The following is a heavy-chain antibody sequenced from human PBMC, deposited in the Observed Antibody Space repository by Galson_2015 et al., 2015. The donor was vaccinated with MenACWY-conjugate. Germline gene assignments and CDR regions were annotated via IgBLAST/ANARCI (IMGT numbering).Heavy chain of an antibody. D-gene: IGHD1-14*01. Sequence: LSLTCTVSGGSVSSGSYRTWIRQPPGKGLEWIGLIYSSGSTKYNPSLKSRVTISLDMSKNHVSLKLSSVTAADTAVYYCAREYNKWGQGTLVTVSS. CDR1: GGSVSSGSY. CDR3: AREYNK. J-gene: IGHJ4*02. V-gene: IGHV4-61*01. CDR2: IYSSGST.